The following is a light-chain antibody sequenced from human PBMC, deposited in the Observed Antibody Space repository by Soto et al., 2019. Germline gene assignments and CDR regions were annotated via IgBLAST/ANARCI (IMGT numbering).Light chain of an antibody. CDR1: SSDVGDYKY. V-gene: IGLV2-14*01. CDR2: EVS. J-gene: IGLJ1*01. CDR3: SSCTSSNPLYV. Sequence: QSVLTQPASVSGSPGQSITISCTGTSSDVGDYKYVSWYQQHPGKAPKLVISEVSNRPSGISNRFSGSKSGNTASLTISGLQADDEADYYCSSCTSSNPLYVFGSGTKVTVL.